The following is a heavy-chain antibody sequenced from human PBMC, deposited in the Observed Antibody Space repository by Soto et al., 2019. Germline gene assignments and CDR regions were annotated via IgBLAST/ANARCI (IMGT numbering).Heavy chain of an antibody. Sequence: EVQLAESGGGLVQPGGSLRLSCAASGFTFSSYEMNWVRQAPGKGLEWVSYISSSGSTIYYADSVKGRFTISRDNAKNSLYLQMNSLRAEDTAVYYCARNLKVVAATQYYYDSSGYYDARGAFDIWGQGTMVTVSS. CDR3: ARNLKVVAATQYYYDSSGYYDARGAFDI. CDR2: ISSSGSTI. D-gene: IGHD3-22*01. V-gene: IGHV3-48*03. CDR1: GFTFSSYE. J-gene: IGHJ3*02.